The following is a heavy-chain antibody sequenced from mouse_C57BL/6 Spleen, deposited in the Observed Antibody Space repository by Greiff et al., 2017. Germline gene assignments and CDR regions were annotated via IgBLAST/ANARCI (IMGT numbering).Heavy chain of an antibody. V-gene: IGHV1-82*01. CDR3: ARSIIYYGNYDAMDY. J-gene: IGHJ4*01. CDR1: GYAFSSSW. Sequence: QVQLKQSGPELVKPGASVKISCKASGYAFSSSWMNWVKQRPGKGLEWIGWIYPGDGDTNYNGKFKGKATLTADKSSSTAYMQLSSLTSEDSAVYFCARSIIYYGNYDAMDYWGQGTSVTVSS. D-gene: IGHD2-1*01. CDR2: IYPGDGDT.